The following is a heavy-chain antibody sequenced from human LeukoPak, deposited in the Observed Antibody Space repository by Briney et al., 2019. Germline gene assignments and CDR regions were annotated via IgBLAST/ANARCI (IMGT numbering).Heavy chain of an antibody. CDR1: GYTFTSYD. CDR3: AGGKTPVLRFLEWLDY. Sequence: GASVKVSCKASGYTFTSYDINWVRQATGQGLEWMGWKNPNSGNTGYAQKFQGRVTMTRNTSISTAYMELSSLRSEDTAVYYCAGGKTPVLRFLEWLDYWGQGTLVTVSS. J-gene: IGHJ4*02. CDR2: KNPNSGNT. V-gene: IGHV1-8*01. D-gene: IGHD3-3*01.